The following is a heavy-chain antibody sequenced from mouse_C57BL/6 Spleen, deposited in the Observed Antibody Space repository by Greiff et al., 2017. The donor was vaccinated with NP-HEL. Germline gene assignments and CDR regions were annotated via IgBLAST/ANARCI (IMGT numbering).Heavy chain of an antibody. Sequence: EVKVVESGGGLVKPGGSLKLSCAASGFTFSDYGMHWVRQAPEKGLEWVAYISSGSSTIYYADTVKGRFTISRDKAKNTLFLQMTSLRSEDTAMYYCARRDTLYAMDYWGQGTSVTVSS. J-gene: IGHJ4*01. CDR1: GFTFSDYG. D-gene: IGHD3-2*01. CDR2: ISSGSSTI. V-gene: IGHV5-17*01. CDR3: ARRDTLYAMDY.